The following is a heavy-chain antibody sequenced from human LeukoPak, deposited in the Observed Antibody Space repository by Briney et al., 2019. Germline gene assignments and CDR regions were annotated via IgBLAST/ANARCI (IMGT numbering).Heavy chain of an antibody. CDR3: ARAPEERMATTSRRVYYYYYMDV. CDR1: GYTFTSYG. V-gene: IGHV1-18*01. Sequence: ASVKVSCKASGYTFTSYGISWVRQAPGQGLEWMGWISAYNGNTNYAQKLQGRVTMTTDTSTSTAYMELRSLRSDDTAVYYCARAPEERMATTSRRVYYYYYMDVWGKGTTVTVSS. J-gene: IGHJ6*03. CDR2: ISAYNGNT. D-gene: IGHD5-24*01.